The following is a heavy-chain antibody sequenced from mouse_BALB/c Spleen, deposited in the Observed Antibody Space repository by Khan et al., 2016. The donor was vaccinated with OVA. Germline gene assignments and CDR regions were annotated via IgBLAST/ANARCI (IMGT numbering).Heavy chain of an antibody. CDR1: GDSITSVF. J-gene: IGHJ4*01. D-gene: IGHD1-1*01. V-gene: IGHV3-8*02. CDR3: ARSYGSWTMDY. CDR2: VTYSGNT. Sequence: EVQLQESGPSLVKPSQTLSLTCSVTGDSITSVFWNWIRKFPGNKFEYMGYVTYSGNTYYNPSLNSRISITRDKSKSQYYLQLNSVTTEDTATYFCARSYGSWTMDYWGQGTSVTVSS.